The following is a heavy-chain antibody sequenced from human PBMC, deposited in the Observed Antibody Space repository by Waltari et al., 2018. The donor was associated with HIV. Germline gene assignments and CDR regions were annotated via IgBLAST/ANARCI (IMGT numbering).Heavy chain of an antibody. D-gene: IGHD4-17*01. V-gene: IGHV1-24*01. CDR2: LHPEDGKA. CDR1: GYTLTEFS. CDR3: ATGGDYGSPFDY. J-gene: IGHJ4*02. Sequence: QVQLLQSGAEVKQPGASVKHSCTVSGYTLTEFSIPWLRQAPGKGLEWMGGLHPEDGKAIYAQKFQGRVTMTEDTSTDTAYMQLTSLRSEDTAIYYCATGGDYGSPFDYWGQGTLVTVSS.